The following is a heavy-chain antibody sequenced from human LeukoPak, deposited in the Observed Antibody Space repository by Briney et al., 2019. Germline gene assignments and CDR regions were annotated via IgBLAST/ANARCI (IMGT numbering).Heavy chain of an antibody. CDR3: AKDKNGDYYFDY. D-gene: IGHD4-17*01. V-gene: IGHV3-23*01. Sequence: GGSLRLSCAASGFTFSSYAMSWVRQAPGKGLEWVSAVSGSGGSTYYADSVKGRFTISRDNSKNTLYLQMNSLRAEDTAVYYCAKDKNGDYYFDYWGQGTLVTVSS. CDR2: VSGSGGST. J-gene: IGHJ4*02. CDR1: GFTFSSYA.